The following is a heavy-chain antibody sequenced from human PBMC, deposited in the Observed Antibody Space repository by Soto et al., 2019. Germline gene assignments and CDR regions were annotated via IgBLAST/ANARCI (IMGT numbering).Heavy chain of an antibody. V-gene: IGHV3-30*18. J-gene: IGHJ6*02. CDR2: IAYGGIDK. D-gene: IGHD1-26*01. CDR1: GFTFTSYG. Sequence: ESGGGVVQPGRSLRLSCAASGFTFTSYGMHWVRQAPGTGLEWVSVIAYGGIDKYYGSSVKGRFTTSRDSSKNTLYLQMDSLSSEDTAVYYCAKGSYGGRYGMDVWGRGTTVIVSS. CDR3: AKGSYGGRYGMDV.